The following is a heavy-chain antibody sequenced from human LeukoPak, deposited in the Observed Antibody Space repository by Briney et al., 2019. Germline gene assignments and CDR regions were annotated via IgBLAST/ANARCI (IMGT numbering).Heavy chain of an antibody. V-gene: IGHV3-23*01. CDR1: GFTFSSYA. CDR3: GKVRCSSSWYGGGMDV. CDR2: ISGSGGST. D-gene: IGHD6-13*01. J-gene: IGHJ6*02. Sequence: GGSLRLSCAASGFTFSSYAMSWVRQAPGKGLEWASAISGSGGSTYYADSVKGRFTISRDNSKNTLYLQMNSLRAEGTAVYYCGKVRCSSSWYGGGMDVWGQGTTVTVSS.